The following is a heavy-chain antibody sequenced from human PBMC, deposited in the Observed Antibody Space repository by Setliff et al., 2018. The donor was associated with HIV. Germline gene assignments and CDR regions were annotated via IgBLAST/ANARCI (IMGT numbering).Heavy chain of an antibody. J-gene: IGHJ5*02. CDR2: INHSGSA. CDR1: GGSFSDYF. V-gene: IGHV4-34*01. D-gene: IGHD2-8*01. CDR3: ARSYNGVPWT. Sequence: SETLSLTCAVYGGSFSDYFWSWIRQPPGKGLAWIGEINHSGSAKYSPSLKTRVSMSVDTSRNQFALRLTSVTGADTAVYYCARSYNGVPWTWGQGMLVTVSS.